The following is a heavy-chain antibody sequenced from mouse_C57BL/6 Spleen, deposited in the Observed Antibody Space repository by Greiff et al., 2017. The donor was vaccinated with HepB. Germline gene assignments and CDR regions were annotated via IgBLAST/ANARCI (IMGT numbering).Heavy chain of an antibody. J-gene: IGHJ4*01. CDR3: AIGGTTMVTTEDYYYAMDY. Sequence: QVQLQQPGAELVKPGASVKVSCKASGYTFTSYWMHWVKQRPGQGLEWIGRIHPSDSDTNYNQKFKGKATLTVDKSSSTAYMQLSSLTSEDSAVYYCAIGGTTMVTTEDYYYAMDYWGQGTSVTVSS. CDR2: IHPSDSDT. V-gene: IGHV1-74*01. D-gene: IGHD2-2*01. CDR1: GYTFTSYW.